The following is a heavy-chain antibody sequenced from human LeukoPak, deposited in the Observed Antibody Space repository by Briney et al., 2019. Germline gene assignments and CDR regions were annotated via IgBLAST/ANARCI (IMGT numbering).Heavy chain of an antibody. V-gene: IGHV3-53*01. D-gene: IGHD2-21*02. CDR1: GFTVSSNY. Sequence: PGGSLRLSCAASGFTVSSNYMSWVRQAPGKGLEWVSVIYSGGSTYYSDSVKGRFAISRDNSKNTLYLQMNSLRAEDTAVYYCASLRGDAHAFDIWGQGTMVTVSS. CDR3: ASLRGDAHAFDI. J-gene: IGHJ3*02. CDR2: IYSGGST.